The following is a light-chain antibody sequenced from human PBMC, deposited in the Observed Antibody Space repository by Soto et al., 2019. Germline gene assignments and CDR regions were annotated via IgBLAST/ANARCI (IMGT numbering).Light chain of an antibody. J-gene: IGKJ2*01. CDR3: QQYGSSPPYT. CDR2: GAS. CDR1: QSVSSNY. V-gene: IGKV3-20*01. Sequence: EIVLTQSPGTLSLSPGERATLSCRASQSVSSNYLGWYQQKPGQAPRLLIYGASTRSSDIAGRFSGSGSGTEFTLTISRLEPKDFAVYYCQQYGSSPPYTFGQGTKLEIK.